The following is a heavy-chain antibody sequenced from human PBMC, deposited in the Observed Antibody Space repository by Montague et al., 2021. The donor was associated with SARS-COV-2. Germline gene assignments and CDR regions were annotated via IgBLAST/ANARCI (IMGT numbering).Heavy chain of an antibody. D-gene: IGHD5-18*01. Sequence: TRSLTCTVSGGSISDDGYSWTWNPQLPGKGWDWIGCIYYSASSFHNPSIKSRITIEVDKSKNQLSLKLSSVTAADTAVYSCAREGRSFQLRLRGDDGYALWGQGTMVTVSS. CDR3: AREGRSFQLRLRGDDGYAL. CDR2: IYYSASS. CDR1: GGSISDDGYS. J-gene: IGHJ3*01. V-gene: IGHV4-31*03.